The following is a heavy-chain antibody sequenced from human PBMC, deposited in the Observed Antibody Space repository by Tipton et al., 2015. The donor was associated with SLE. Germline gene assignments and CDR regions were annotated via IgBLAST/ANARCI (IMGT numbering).Heavy chain of an antibody. CDR3: VKDNSANGWYLHYFDY. J-gene: IGHJ4*02. CDR2: ISWNSDSI. D-gene: IGHD6-19*01. V-gene: IGHV3-9*01. Sequence: RSLRLSCAASGFNFDDYAMHWVRQVPGKGLEWVSRISWNSDSIAYGDSVKGRFTISRDNAKNSLYLQMNSLRAEDTALYYCVKDNSANGWYLHYFDYWGQGTLVTVSS. CDR1: GFNFDDYA.